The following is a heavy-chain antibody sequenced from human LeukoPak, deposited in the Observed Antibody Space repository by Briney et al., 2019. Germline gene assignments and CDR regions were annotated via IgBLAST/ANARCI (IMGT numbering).Heavy chain of an antibody. CDR3: ARAGVYGGNSGAYYYYGMDV. V-gene: IGHV1-2*02. CDR2: INPNSGGT. Sequence: GASVKVSCKASGYTFTGYYMHWVRQAPGQGLEWMGWINPNSGGTNYAQKFQGRVTMTRDTSISTAYMELSRLRSDDTAVYHCARAGVYGGNSGAYYYYGMDVWGQGTTVTVSS. D-gene: IGHD4-17*01. CDR1: GYTFTGYY. J-gene: IGHJ6*02.